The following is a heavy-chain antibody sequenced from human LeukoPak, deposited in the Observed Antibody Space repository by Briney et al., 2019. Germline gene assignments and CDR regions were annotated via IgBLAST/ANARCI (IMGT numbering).Heavy chain of an antibody. J-gene: IGHJ4*02. Sequence: PGGSLRLSCAASGFAFSSYGMHWVRRAPGKGLEWVAFIRYDGSNIYYADSVKGRFSISRDNSKNTLCLQMNGLRAEDTAVYYCAKDYYALLWFGEFNRKYYFDYWGQGTLVTVSS. V-gene: IGHV3-30*02. CDR1: GFAFSSYG. CDR2: IRYDGSNI. CDR3: AKDYYALLWFGEFNRKYYFDY. D-gene: IGHD3-10*01.